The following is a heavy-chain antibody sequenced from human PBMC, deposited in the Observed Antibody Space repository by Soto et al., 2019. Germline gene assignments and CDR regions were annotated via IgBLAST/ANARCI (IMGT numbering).Heavy chain of an antibody. CDR2: ISSSGSTI. Sequence: QVQLVESGGGLVKPGGSLRLSCAASGFTFSDYYMSWIRQAPGKGLEWVSYISSSGSTIYYADSVKGRFTISRDNAKNSLYLQMNSLRAEDTAVYYCARASPSVDIVVPRDYYYMDVWGKGTTVTVSS. V-gene: IGHV3-11*01. J-gene: IGHJ6*03. D-gene: IGHD2-2*03. CDR3: ARASPSVDIVVPRDYYYMDV. CDR1: GFTFSDYY.